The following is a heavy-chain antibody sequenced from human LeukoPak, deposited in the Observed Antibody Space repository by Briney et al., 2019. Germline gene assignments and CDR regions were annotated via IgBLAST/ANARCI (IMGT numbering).Heavy chain of an antibody. CDR3: ARDRRLQLWSPAGFDY. J-gene: IGHJ4*02. CDR2: ISSSGVYI. V-gene: IGHV3-21*01. D-gene: IGHD5-18*01. Sequence: GGSLRLSCAASGLTFSSYAMNWVRQAPGKGLEWVSSISSSGVYIYYADSLKGRFTISRDNAKNSLYLQMNSLRADDTAVYYCARDRRLQLWSPAGFDYWGQGTLVTASS. CDR1: GLTFSSYA.